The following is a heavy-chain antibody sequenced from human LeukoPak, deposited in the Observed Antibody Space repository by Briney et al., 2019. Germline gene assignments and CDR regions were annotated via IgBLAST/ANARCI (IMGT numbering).Heavy chain of an antibody. CDR3: VKDMEYNWNDVGLDY. D-gene: IGHD1-1*01. V-gene: IGHV3-64D*06. CDR2: ISSNGGST. Sequence: PGGSLRLSCSASGFTFSSYAMHWVRQAPGKGLESVSAISSNGGSTYYADSVKGRFTISRDNSKNTLYLQMSSLRAEDTAVYYCVKDMEYNWNDVGLDYWGQGTLVTVSS. CDR1: GFTFSSYA. J-gene: IGHJ4*02.